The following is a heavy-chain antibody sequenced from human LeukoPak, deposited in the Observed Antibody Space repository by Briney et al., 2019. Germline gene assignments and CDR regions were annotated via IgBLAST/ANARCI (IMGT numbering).Heavy chain of an antibody. V-gene: IGHV3-23*01. CDR1: GFTFSNYA. Sequence: GGSLRLSCVASGFTFSNYAMSWVRQTPGKGLEWVSSISGSGGSTHYADSVKGRFTISRDNSKNILYLHMNSLRAEDTAVYYCAKDWMSTIINYFDYWGQGTLVTVSS. CDR3: AKDWMSTIINYFDY. CDR2: ISGSGGST. J-gene: IGHJ4*02. D-gene: IGHD5-12*01.